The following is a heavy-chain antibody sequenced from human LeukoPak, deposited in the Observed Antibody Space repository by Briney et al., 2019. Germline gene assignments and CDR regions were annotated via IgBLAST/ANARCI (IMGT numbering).Heavy chain of an antibody. CDR3: AKDSGFFDI. J-gene: IGHJ3*02. CDR2: ITGSRDRT. CDR1: GFIFSTYE. Sequence: PGGSLRLSCAASGFIFSTYEMNWVRQAPGKGLEWVSTITGSRDRTYYADSVKGRFTISRDNPKNTLYLQMNSLRAEDTAVYYCAKDSGFFDIWGQGTMVTVSS. V-gene: IGHV3-23*01. D-gene: IGHD3-10*01.